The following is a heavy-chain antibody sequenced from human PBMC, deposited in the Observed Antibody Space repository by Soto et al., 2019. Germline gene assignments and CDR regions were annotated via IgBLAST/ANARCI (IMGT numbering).Heavy chain of an antibody. Sequence: EVQLVESGGGLVKPGGSLRLSCAASGFTFSSYSMNWVRQAPGKGLEWVSSISSSSSYIDNADSVKGRFTIARDNAKNSLYLQMNSLRAEDTAVYYCATEKIAAAGVVDVWGQGTTVTVS. V-gene: IGHV3-21*01. CDR1: GFTFSSYS. J-gene: IGHJ6*02. CDR3: ATEKIAAAGVVDV. CDR2: ISSSSSYI. D-gene: IGHD6-13*01.